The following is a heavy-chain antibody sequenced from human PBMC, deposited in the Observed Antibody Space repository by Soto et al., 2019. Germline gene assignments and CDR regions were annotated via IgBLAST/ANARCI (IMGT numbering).Heavy chain of an antibody. CDR2: IYYSGST. D-gene: IGHD3-22*01. CDR1: GGSISSSSYY. CDR3: ARLHYYDSSGYYLRWFDP. Sequence: SETLSLTCTVSGGSISSSSYYWGWIRQPPGKGLEWIGSIYYSGSTYYNPSLKSRVTISVDTSKNQFSLKLSSVTAADTAVYYCARLHYYDSSGYYLRWFDPWGQGTLVTISS. J-gene: IGHJ5*02. V-gene: IGHV4-39*01.